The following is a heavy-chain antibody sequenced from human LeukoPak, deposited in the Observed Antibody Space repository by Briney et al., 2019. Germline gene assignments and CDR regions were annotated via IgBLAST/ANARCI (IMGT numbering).Heavy chain of an antibody. CDR2: IRYDGSNK. J-gene: IGHJ4*02. Sequence: GGSLRSSCEALGLTFSSNGMNWVRQAPAKGREGGAFIRYDGSNKYYADSVKGRFTISRDNSKNTLYLQMNSLRAEDTAVYYCAKAHRSGAYSYGLVDYWGQGTLVTVSS. CDR3: AKAHRSGAYSYGLVDY. V-gene: IGHV3-30*02. D-gene: IGHD5-18*01. CDR1: GLTFSSNG.